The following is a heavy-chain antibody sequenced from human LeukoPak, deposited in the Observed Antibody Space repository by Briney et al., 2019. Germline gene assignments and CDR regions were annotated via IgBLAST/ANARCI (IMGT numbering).Heavy chain of an antibody. D-gene: IGHD1-26*01. Sequence: GGSLRLSCAASGFTVSSNYMTWVRQAPGKGLDWVSVIYSGGSTYYADSVKGRFTISRDNSKNTLFLQMNSLRPEDTAVYYCARGASGTYYYGYWGRGTLVTVSS. CDR1: GFTVSSNY. CDR3: ARGASGTYYYGY. J-gene: IGHJ4*02. V-gene: IGHV3-66*02. CDR2: IYSGGST.